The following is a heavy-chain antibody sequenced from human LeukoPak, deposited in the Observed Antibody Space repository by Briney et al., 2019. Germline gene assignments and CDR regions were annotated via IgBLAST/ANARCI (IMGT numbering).Heavy chain of an antibody. CDR2: VYYSGST. CDR3: ARNGYCSGSYCYGYYYYMDV. D-gene: IGHD2-15*01. J-gene: IGHJ6*03. Sequence: PSETLSLTCTVSGGSIGTCYWSWIRQPPGKGLEWIGYVYYSGSTHYHPSLKSRVTISVDTSKNQFSLTLSSVTAADTAVYYCARNGYCSGSYCYGYYYYMDVWGTGTTVSVSS. CDR1: GGSIGTCY. V-gene: IGHV4-59*01.